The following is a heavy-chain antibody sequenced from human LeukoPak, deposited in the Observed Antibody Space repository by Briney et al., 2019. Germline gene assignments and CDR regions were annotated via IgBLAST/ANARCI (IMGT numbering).Heavy chain of an antibody. J-gene: IGHJ4*02. D-gene: IGHD1-20*01. V-gene: IGHV3-21*01. CDR3: ASMYNWNGGD. Sequence: GGSLRLSCVVSEFSFTSDAMTWVRQIPGKGLEWVSSITSSGGSTYYADSVKGRFTISRDNAKNSLYLQMNSLRAEDTAVYYCASMYNWNGGDWGQGTLVTVSS. CDR2: ITSSGGST. CDR1: EFSFTSDA.